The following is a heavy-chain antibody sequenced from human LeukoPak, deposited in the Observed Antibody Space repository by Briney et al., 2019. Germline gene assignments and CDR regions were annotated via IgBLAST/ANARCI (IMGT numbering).Heavy chain of an antibody. CDR3: AWTPSYYYDSSGYYYPFDY. V-gene: IGHV1-69*01. CDR1: GGTFSSYA. CDR2: IIPIFGTA. Sequence: ASVKVSCKASGGTFSSYAISWVRQAPGQGLEWMGGIIPIFGTANYAQKFQGRVTITADESTSTAYMELSSLRSEDTAVYYCAWTPSYYYDSSGYYYPFDYWGQGTLVTVSS. J-gene: IGHJ4*02. D-gene: IGHD3-22*01.